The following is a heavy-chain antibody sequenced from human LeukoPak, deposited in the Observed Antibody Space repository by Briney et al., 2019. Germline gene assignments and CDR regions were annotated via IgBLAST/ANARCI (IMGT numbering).Heavy chain of an antibody. D-gene: IGHD3-3*01. CDR1: GGSVSSGGYS. Sequence: SQTLSLTCAVSGGSVSSGGYSWSWIRQPPGTGLEWIVYIYHSGSTYYNPSLKSRVTISVDRSKNQFSLKLSSVTAADTAVYYCARFDLRFFDYWGQGTLVTVSS. CDR2: IYHSGST. CDR3: ARFDLRFFDY. V-gene: IGHV4-30-2*01. J-gene: IGHJ4*02.